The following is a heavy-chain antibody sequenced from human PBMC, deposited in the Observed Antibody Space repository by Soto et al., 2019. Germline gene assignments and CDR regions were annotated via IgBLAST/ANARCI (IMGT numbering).Heavy chain of an antibody. Sequence: PSETMSLTCTVSGGTISSGSDYWSWNRQHPGKGLEWIGYIYYSGSTYYNPSLKSRVSISVDTSQNQFSLKLSSVTAADTAVYNCARVGSYYYNSSQGYWGQGPLATVSS. CDR3: ARVGSYYYNSSQGY. CDR2: IYYSGST. D-gene: IGHD3-22*01. CDR1: GGTISSGSDY. V-gene: IGHV4-31*03. J-gene: IGHJ4*02.